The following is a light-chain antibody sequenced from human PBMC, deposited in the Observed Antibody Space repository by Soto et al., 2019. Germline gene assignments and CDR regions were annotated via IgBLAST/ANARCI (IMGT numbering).Light chain of an antibody. CDR3: KKRRKRPRFP. Sequence: IVVTQSRVALALSPGGRGTLSCRSIHSFSHNYLAWYQQKPGQAPRLLIYDVSNRATGTPARFSGSGSGTDFTLSTRRLEPEDFAVYYCKKRRKRPRFPFAPGTXVEIK. J-gene: IGKJ3*01. V-gene: IGKV3-11*01. CDR2: DVS. CDR1: HSFSHNY.